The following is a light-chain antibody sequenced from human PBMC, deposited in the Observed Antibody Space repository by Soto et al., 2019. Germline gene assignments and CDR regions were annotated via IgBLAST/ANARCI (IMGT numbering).Light chain of an antibody. Sequence: DIQMTQSPSSMAASVRVRVTSTCRASQGISNYLAWYQQKPVKVPKLLIYAASTLQSGVRSRFRGSGSGTDFTVTISSRQPEDVEIYYCQKYDSAPWTCGQGTNVEIK. J-gene: IGKJ1*01. CDR2: AAS. CDR3: QKYDSAPWT. V-gene: IGKV1-27*01. CDR1: QGISNY.